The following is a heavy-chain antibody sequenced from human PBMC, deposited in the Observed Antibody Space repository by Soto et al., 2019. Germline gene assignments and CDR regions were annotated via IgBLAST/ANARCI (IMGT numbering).Heavy chain of an antibody. CDR2: INSDGSST. CDR1: GFTFSSYW. J-gene: IGHJ6*02. CDR3: ARATYYFGYYGMDV. V-gene: IGHV3-74*01. Sequence: GGSLRLSCAASGFTFSSYWMHWVRQAPGKGLVWVSRINSDGSSTSYADSVKGRFTISRDNAKNTLYLQMNSLRAEDTAVYYCARATYYFGYYGMDVWGQGTTVTVSS. D-gene: IGHD3-10*01.